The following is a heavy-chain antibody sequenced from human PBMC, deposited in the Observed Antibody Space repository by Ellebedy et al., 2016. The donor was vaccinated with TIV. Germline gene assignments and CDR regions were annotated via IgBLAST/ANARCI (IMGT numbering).Heavy chain of an antibody. CDR2: INSDGSST. J-gene: IGHJ3*02. CDR3: ARDYGDYTYSDAFDI. V-gene: IGHV3-74*01. D-gene: IGHD4-17*01. CDR1: GFTFSSYW. Sequence: PGGSLRLSCAASGFTFSSYWKHWVRQAPGKGLVWVSRINSDGSSTSYADSVKGRFTISRDNAKNTLYLQMNSLRAEDTAVYYCARDYGDYTYSDAFDIWGQGTMVTVSS.